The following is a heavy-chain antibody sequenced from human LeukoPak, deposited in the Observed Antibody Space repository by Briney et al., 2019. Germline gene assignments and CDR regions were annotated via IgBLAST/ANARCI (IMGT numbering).Heavy chain of an antibody. CDR1: GGSISSGSYY. V-gene: IGHV4-61*02. CDR2: IYTSGST. Sequence: PSQTLSLTCTVSGGSISSGSYYRSWIRQPAGKGLEWIGRIYTSGSTNYNPSLKSRVTISVDTSKNQFSLKLSSVTAADTAVYYCARRYFDYYDSSGYWFDPWGQGTLVTVSS. D-gene: IGHD3-22*01. J-gene: IGHJ5*02. CDR3: ARRYFDYYDSSGYWFDP.